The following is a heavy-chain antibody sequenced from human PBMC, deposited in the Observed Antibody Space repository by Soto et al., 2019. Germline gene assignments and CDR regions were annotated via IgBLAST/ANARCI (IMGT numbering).Heavy chain of an antibody. CDR2: ITSGGST. D-gene: IGHD6-19*01. CDR3: AGPKSSGRFTPFDY. Sequence: GGSLRLSCAASGFTLSDFYMIWIRQAPGKGLEWVSAITSGGSTYYADSVKGRFTISRDNSKNTLYLQMNSLRAEDTAMYYCAGPKSSGRFTPFDYWGQGTLVTVSS. J-gene: IGHJ4*02. V-gene: IGHV3-53*01. CDR1: GFTLSDFY.